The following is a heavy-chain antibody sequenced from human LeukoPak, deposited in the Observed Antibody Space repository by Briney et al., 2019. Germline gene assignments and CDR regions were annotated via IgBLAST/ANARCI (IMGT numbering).Heavy chain of an antibody. CDR2: INPSGGTT. V-gene: IGHV1-46*01. J-gene: IGHJ4*02. CDR3: ATSRDRIAAAGRDEFDY. D-gene: IGHD6-13*01. Sequence: ASVKVSCKVSGYTFTSYYMRWVRQAPGQGLEWMGIINPSGGTTSYAQKFQGRVTMTRDTSISTAYMELSRLSSDDTAVYYCATSRDRIAAAGRDEFDYWGQGTLVTVSS. CDR1: GYTFTSYY.